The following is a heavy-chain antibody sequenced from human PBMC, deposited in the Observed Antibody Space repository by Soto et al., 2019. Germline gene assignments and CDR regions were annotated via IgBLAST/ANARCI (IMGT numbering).Heavy chain of an antibody. J-gene: IGHJ4*02. CDR2: IYYSGST. Sequence: SETLSLTCTVSGGSISSGGYYWSWIRQHPGKGLEWIGYIYYSGSTYYNPSLKSRVTISVDTSKNQFSLKLSSVTAADTAVYYCARVASSGYYSTVSAYFDYWGQGTLVTVSS. V-gene: IGHV4-31*03. CDR3: ARVASSGYYSTVSAYFDY. CDR1: GGSISSGGYY. D-gene: IGHD3-22*01.